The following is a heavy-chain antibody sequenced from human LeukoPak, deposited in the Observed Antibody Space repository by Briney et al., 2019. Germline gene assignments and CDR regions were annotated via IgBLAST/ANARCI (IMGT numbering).Heavy chain of an antibody. Sequence: PGGSLRLSCAASGFTFSDHYMDWVRQAPGKGLEWVGRTRNKANSYTTEYAASVKGRFTISRDDSKNSLYLQMNSLKTEDTAVYYCARESGLSAFDYWGQEPWSPSPQ. CDR2: TRNKANSYTT. CDR1: GFTFSDHY. D-gene: IGHD2-15*01. CDR3: ARESGLSAFDY. J-gene: IGHJ4*01. V-gene: IGHV3-72*01.